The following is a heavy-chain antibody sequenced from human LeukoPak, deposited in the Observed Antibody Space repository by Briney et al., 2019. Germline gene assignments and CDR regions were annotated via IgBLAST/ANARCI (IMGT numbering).Heavy chain of an antibody. J-gene: IGHJ6*04. D-gene: IGHD2-15*01. Sequence: TSETLSLTCAVYGGSFSGYYCSWIRQPPGKGLEWIGEINRSGSTNYNPSLKSRVTISVDTSKNQFSLKLSSVTAADTAVYYCARSHCSGGSCYPGYYYGMDVWGKGTTVTVSS. CDR2: INRSGST. CDR1: GGSFSGYY. CDR3: ARSHCSGGSCYPGYYYGMDV. V-gene: IGHV4-34*01.